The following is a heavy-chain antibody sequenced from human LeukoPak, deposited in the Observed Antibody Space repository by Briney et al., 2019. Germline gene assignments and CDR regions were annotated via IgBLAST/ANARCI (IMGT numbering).Heavy chain of an antibody. Sequence: GGSLRLSCAASGFTYSTYAMAWVRQAPGKGLEGLEWVSAISSSGDSTFYADSVKGRFTISRDNSKNTLSLQMNSLRAEDTAVYYCARDGHYGDYVGDYGMDVWGQGTTVTVSS. CDR2: ISSSGDST. V-gene: IGHV3-23*01. CDR1: GFTYSTYA. J-gene: IGHJ6*02. D-gene: IGHD4-17*01. CDR3: ARDGHYGDYVGDYGMDV.